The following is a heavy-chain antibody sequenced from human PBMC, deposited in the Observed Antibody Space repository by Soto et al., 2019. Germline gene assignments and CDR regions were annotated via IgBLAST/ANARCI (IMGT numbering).Heavy chain of an antibody. V-gene: IGHV1-18*01. CDR3: ATMAEYYYDSSGYFDSGY. CDR2: ISAYNGNT. Sequence: ASVKVSCKASGYTFTSYGISWVRQAPGQGLEWMGWISAYNGNTNYAQKLQGRVTMTTDTSTSTAYMELRSLRSDDTAVYYCATMAEYYYDSSGYFDSGYWGQGTLVTVSS. J-gene: IGHJ4*02. D-gene: IGHD3-22*01. CDR1: GYTFTSYG.